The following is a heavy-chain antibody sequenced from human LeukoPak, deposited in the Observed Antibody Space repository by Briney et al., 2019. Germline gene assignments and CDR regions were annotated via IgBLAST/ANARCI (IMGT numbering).Heavy chain of an antibody. CDR1: GFTFISYG. Sequence: GGSLRLSCAASGFTFISYGMHWVRQSPGKGLEWVAVAYDDRDNKYHADSVKGRFTISRDSSRNTLYLQMSSLRVEDTAVYYCAGDTHTNNWYDYWGQGTLVTVSS. CDR2: AYDDRDNK. J-gene: IGHJ5*01. CDR3: AGDTHTNNWYDY. V-gene: IGHV3-33*01. D-gene: IGHD1-26*01.